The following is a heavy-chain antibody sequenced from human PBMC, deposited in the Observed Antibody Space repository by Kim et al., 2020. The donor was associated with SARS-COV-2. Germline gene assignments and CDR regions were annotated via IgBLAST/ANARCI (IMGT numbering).Heavy chain of an antibody. D-gene: IGHD3-10*01. J-gene: IGHJ3*02. Sequence: QKFQGRVTITADESTSTAYMELSSLRSEDTAVYYWARPYYDGSGAGAFDIWGQGTMVTVSS. CDR3: ARPYYDGSGAGAFDI. V-gene: IGHV1-69*01.